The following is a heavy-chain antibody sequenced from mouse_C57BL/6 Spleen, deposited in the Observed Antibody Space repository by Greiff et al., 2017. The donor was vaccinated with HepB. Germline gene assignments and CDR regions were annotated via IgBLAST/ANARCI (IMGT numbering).Heavy chain of an antibody. Sequence: QGQRQQPGAERGRAGAAGRGAGKGSGYTVAGCGREGVKRRPGQGLEWIGRIHPSDSDTNYNQKFKGKATLTVDKSSSTAYMQLSSLTSEDSAVYYCAIGTTVVATVDYWGQGTTLTVSS. CDR3: AIGTTVVATVDY. V-gene: IGHV1-74*01. CDR2: IHPSDSDT. CDR1: GYTVAGCG. D-gene: IGHD1-1*01. J-gene: IGHJ2*01.